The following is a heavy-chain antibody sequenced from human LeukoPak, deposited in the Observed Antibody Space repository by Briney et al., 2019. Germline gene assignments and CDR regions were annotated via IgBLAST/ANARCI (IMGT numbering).Heavy chain of an antibody. Sequence: GGSLRLSCAASGFTFSSYSMNWVRQAPGKGLEWVSSISSSSSYIYYADSVKGRFTISRDNAKNSLYLQMNSLRAEDMAVYYCAREYYDILTGYHRAEAFDYWGQGTLVTVSS. J-gene: IGHJ4*02. V-gene: IGHV3-21*01. CDR1: GFTFSSYS. CDR2: ISSSSSYI. CDR3: AREYYDILTGYHRAEAFDY. D-gene: IGHD3-9*01.